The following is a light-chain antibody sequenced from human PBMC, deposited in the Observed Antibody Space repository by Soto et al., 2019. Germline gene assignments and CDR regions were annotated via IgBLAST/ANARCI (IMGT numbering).Light chain of an antibody. CDR2: GAT. V-gene: IGKV1-12*01. CDR3: QQANSFPPT. J-gene: IGKJ5*01. CDR1: QGVNNW. Sequence: DLQMTQSPSSVSASVGDRVTMTCRASQGVNNWLGWYQQKPGTAPKLLIYGATSLQSGVPSRFSGSGSATDFTLTISSLQPEDFATYYCQQANSFPPTFGQGTRLDI.